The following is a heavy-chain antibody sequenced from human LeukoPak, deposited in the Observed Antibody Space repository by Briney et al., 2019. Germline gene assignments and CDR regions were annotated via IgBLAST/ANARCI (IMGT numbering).Heavy chain of an antibody. CDR3: ARVRLSGSGFDS. CDR2: MNPNRAKT. CDR1: GGTFSSYD. Sequence: ASVKVSCKASGGTFSSYDITWVRQAPGHGLEWMGEMNPNRAKTAYHQKFLGRVTMTWNTSVNTAYMELTSLTSEDTAVYYCARVRLSGSGFDSWGQGTPVTVSS. V-gene: IGHV1-8*02. J-gene: IGHJ5*01.